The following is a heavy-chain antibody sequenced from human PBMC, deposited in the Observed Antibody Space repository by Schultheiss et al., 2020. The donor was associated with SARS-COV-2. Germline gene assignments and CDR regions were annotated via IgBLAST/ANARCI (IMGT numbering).Heavy chain of an antibody. V-gene: IGHV4-34*01. Sequence: GSLRLSCAVYGGSFSNYYWSWIRQPPGKGLEWIGEINHSGSTNYNPSLKSRVTISVDTSKNQFSLKLSSVTAADTAVYYCARGVVGLNLLYCSSTSCQNWFDPWGQGTLVTVSS. CDR3: ARGVVGLNLLYCSSTSCQNWFDP. J-gene: IGHJ5*02. CDR1: GGSFSNYY. CDR2: INHSGST. D-gene: IGHD2-2*01.